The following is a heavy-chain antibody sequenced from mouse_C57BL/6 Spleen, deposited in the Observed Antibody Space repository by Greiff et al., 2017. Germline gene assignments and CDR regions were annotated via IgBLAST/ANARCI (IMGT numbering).Heavy chain of an antibody. D-gene: IGHD1-1*01. CDR1: GYTFTSYW. J-gene: IGHJ1*03. Sequence: QVQLQQPGTELVKPGASVKLSCKASGYTFTSYWMHWVKQRPGQGLEWIGNINPSNGGTNYNEKFKSKATLTVDKSSSTAYMQLSSLTSEDSAVYDCARGTVVARYWYFDVWGTGTTVTVSS. CDR2: INPSNGGT. V-gene: IGHV1-53*01. CDR3: ARGTVVARYWYFDV.